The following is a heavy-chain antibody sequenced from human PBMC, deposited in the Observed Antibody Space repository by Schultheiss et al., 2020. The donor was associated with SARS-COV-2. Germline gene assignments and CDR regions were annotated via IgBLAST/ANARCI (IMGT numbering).Heavy chain of an antibody. D-gene: IGHD7-27*01. CDR2: INHSGST. V-gene: IGHV4-34*01. CDR3: ARAKSSGGTGDFDY. Sequence: SETLSLTCAVYGGSFSGYYWSWIRQPPGKGLEWIGEINHSGSTNYNPSLKSRVTISVDTSKNQFSLKVSSVTAADTAVYYCARAKSSGGTGDFDYWGQGTLVTVSS. CDR1: GGSFSGYY. J-gene: IGHJ4*02.